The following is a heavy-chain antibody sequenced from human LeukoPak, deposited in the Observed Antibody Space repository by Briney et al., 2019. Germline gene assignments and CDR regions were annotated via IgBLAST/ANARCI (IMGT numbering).Heavy chain of an antibody. CDR2: IYSSGTP. CDR3: ARDKDGFHVDY. V-gene: IGHV4-4*07. D-gene: IGHD5-24*01. J-gene: IGHJ4*02. CDR1: GGSISYYY. Sequence: SETLSLTCTVSGGSISYYYWSWIRQPAGKGLEWIGRIYSSGTPNYNPSLKSRVTMSIDTSKNQFSLMVNSVTAADTAVYYCARDKDGFHVDYWGQGIQVTVSS.